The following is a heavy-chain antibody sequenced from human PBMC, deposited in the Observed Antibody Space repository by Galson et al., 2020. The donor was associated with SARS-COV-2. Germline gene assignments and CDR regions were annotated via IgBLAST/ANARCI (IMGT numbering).Heavy chain of an antibody. Sequence: SETLSLTCTVSGGSIRSGSYYWSWIRQPAGKGLEWIGRIYTSGSTNYNPSLKSRVTISVDTSKNQFSLKLSSVPAADTAVYYCARGGWNWGYWGQGTLVTVSS. CDR2: IYTSGST. D-gene: IGHD1-1*01. V-gene: IGHV4-61*02. CDR1: GGSIRSGSYY. CDR3: ARGGWNWGY. J-gene: IGHJ4*02.